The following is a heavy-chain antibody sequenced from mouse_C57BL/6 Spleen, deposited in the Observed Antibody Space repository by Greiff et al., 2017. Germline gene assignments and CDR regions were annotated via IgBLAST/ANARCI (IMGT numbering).Heavy chain of an antibody. Sequence: QVQLQQPGAELVRPGSSVKLSCKASGYTFTSYWMDWVKQRPGQGLEWIGNIYPSDSETHYTQKFKDKATLTVDTSSSSAYMQLSSLTSEDSAVYYGARLRRDGAPFDYWGQGTTLTVSS. J-gene: IGHJ2*01. CDR2: IYPSDSET. D-gene: IGHD2-12*01. V-gene: IGHV1-61*01. CDR1: GYTFTSYW. CDR3: ARLRRDGAPFDY.